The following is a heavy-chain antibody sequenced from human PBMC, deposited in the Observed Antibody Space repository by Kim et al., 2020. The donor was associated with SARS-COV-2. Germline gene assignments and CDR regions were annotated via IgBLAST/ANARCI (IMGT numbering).Heavy chain of an antibody. J-gene: IGHJ4*02. CDR2: IYNSGTT. D-gene: IGHD3-10*02. CDR3: ARDCSGTSGYYFDY. CDR1: GYSMNSGGYF. V-gene: IGHV4-31*03. Sequence: SETLSLTCFVSGYSMNSGGYFWSWIRQHPEKGLEWIGNIYNSGTTDYNPSLGSRISMSVDTSANQFSLKLTSVTAADTAVYYCARDCSGTSGYYFDYWGQGIPVTVSS.